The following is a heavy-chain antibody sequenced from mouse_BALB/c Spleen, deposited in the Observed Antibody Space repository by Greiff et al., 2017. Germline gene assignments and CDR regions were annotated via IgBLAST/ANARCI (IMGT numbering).Heavy chain of an antibody. CDR3: ARNSGLDGNYGGTWFAY. Sequence: QVQLQQSGPGLVQPSQSLSITCTVSGFSLTSYGVHWVRQSPGKGLEWLGVIWSGGSTDYNAAFISRLSISKDNSKSQVFFKMNSLQANDTAIYYCARNSGLDGNYGGTWFAYWGQGTLVTVSA. V-gene: IGHV2-2*02. J-gene: IGHJ3*01. CDR1: GFSLTSYG. CDR2: IWSGGST. D-gene: IGHD2-1*01.